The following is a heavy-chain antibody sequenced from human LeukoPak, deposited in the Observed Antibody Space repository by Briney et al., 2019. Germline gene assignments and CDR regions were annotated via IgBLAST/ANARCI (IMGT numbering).Heavy chain of an antibody. Sequence: MTSETLSLTCTVSGGSISSYSWTWIRQPPGKGLEWIGYIYYSGSTNYNPSLKSRVTISVDTSKNQFSLKLSSVTAADTAVYYCARGWGSGSYSYFYGMGVWGQGTTVTVSS. V-gene: IGHV4-59*01. J-gene: IGHJ6*02. CDR2: IYYSGST. D-gene: IGHD3-10*01. CDR3: ARGWGSGSYSYFYGMGV. CDR1: GGSISSYS.